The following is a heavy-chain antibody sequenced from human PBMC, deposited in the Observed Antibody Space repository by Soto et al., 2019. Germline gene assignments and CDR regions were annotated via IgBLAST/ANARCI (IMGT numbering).Heavy chain of an antibody. CDR2: ISDDGSNK. V-gene: IGHV3-30-3*01. CDR1: GFTFSSYA. Sequence: QVQLVESGGGVVQPGRSLRLSCAASGFTFSSYAMHWVRQAPGKGLEWVAVISDDGSNKYYADSVKGRFTISRDNSKNTLYLQMNSLRAEDTAVYYCARDEYWFGDSSGYYGYWGQGTLVTVSS. J-gene: IGHJ4*02. CDR3: ARDEYWFGDSSGYYGY. D-gene: IGHD3-22*01.